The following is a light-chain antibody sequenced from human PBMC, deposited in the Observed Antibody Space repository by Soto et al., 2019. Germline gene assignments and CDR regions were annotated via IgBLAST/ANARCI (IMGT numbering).Light chain of an antibody. V-gene: IGKV3-20*01. CDR3: LQYGGSLQT. CDR1: QSVFSNL. J-gene: IGKJ2*01. Sequence: EIVLTQSPGTLSLSPGERATISCRASQSVFSNLLAWYQQKPGQAPRLLIYSASSRATGIPYRFSGSGSGMDFALTISRLEPAAFAVYLCLQYGGSLQTFGQVTKLEIK. CDR2: SAS.